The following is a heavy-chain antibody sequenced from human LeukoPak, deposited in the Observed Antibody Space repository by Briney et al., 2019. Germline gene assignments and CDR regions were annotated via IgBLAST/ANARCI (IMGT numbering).Heavy chain of an antibody. D-gene: IGHD3-22*01. J-gene: IGHJ4*02. CDR1: GFTFRSYG. CDR3: SKDLTSGFYLGTFDS. Sequence: PGGSLRLSCASSGFTFRSYGMHWVRQPPGKGLEWVAVISNDGSKKFYGDSVKGRFTISRDSSKNTLYLEMNSLRPEDTAVYYCSKDLTSGFYLGTFDSWGQGTLVTVSS. V-gene: IGHV3-30*18. CDR2: ISNDGSKK.